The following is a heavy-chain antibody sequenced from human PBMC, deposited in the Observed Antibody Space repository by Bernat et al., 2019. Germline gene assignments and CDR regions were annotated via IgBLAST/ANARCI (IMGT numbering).Heavy chain of an antibody. CDR2: ISAYNGNT. J-gene: IGHJ4*02. D-gene: IGHD3-3*01. Sequence: QVQLVQSGAEVKKPGASVKVSCKASGYTFTSYGISCVRQAPGQGLEWMGWISAYNGNTNYAQKLQGRVTMTTDTSTSTAYMELRSLRSDDTAVYYCARDPPLSDYDFWSGYPSVNFDYWGQGTLVTVSS. CDR3: ARDPPLSDYDFWSGYPSVNFDY. V-gene: IGHV1-18*01. CDR1: GYTFTSYG.